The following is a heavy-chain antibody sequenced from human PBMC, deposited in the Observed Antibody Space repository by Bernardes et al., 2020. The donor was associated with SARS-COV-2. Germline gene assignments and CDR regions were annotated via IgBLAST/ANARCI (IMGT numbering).Heavy chain of an antibody. CDR2: IRSSGSTT. CDR1: GFTLSDYY. Sequence: AGSLRPSCAASGFTLSDYYISWIRQAPGKGLEWVLYIRSSGSTTYYADSVKGRFTISRDNAKNSLYLQMNSLRAEDTAVYYCGRVGGSGWYEGWDVWGQGTTVTVSS. CDR3: GRVGGSGWYEGWDV. D-gene: IGHD6-19*01. J-gene: IGHJ6*02. V-gene: IGHV3-11*01.